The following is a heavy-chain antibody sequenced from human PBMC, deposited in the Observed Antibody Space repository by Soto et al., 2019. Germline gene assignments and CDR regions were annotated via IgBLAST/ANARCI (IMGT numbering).Heavy chain of an antibody. CDR2: ISSSSSYI. D-gene: IGHD3-22*01. CDR3: ARAAQGGRGYYPAYFDY. CDR1: GFTFSSYS. J-gene: IGHJ4*02. Sequence: EVQLVESGGGLVKPGGSLRLSCAASGFTFSSYSMNWVRQAPGKGLEWVSSISSSSSYIYYADSVKGRFTISRDNAKNXXYLQMNSLRAEDTAVYYCARAAQGGRGYYPAYFDYWGQGTLVTVSS. V-gene: IGHV3-21*01.